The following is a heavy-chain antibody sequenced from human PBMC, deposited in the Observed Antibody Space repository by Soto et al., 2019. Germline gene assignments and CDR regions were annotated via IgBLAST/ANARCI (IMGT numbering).Heavy chain of an antibody. CDR3: ARSQGYCSGGSCYASYYYYYMDV. CDR1: GFTFSSSC. CDR2: IRYDGSNK. V-gene: IGHV3-33*08. J-gene: IGHJ6*03. D-gene: IGHD2-15*01. Sequence: PGGSLRLSCAASGFTFSSSCMHWVCQAPEKGQEWVADIRYDGSNKYYADSVKGRFTISRDNSKNTLYLQMNSLRAEDTAVYYCARSQGYCSGGSCYASYYYYYMDVWGKGTTVTVSS.